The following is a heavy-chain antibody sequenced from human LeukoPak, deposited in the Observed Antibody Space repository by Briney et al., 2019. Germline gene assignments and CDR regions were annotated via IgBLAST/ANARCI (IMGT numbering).Heavy chain of an antibody. CDR2: INPSGGST. CDR3: AITWFSSSFDY. V-gene: IGHV1-46*01. D-gene: IGHD6-13*01. J-gene: IGHJ4*02. Sequence: ATVKVSCKASGYTLTSYYLHWVRQAPGQGLEWMGIINPSGGSTSYAQKFQGRVTMTRDTSTSTVYMELSSPRSEDAAVYYCAITWFSSSFDYWGQGTLVTVSS. CDR1: GYTLTSYY.